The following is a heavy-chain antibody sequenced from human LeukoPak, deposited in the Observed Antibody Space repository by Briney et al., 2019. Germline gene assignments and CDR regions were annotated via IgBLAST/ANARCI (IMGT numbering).Heavy chain of an antibody. J-gene: IGHJ4*02. CDR3: ARVGYDFWSGYPWYFDY. V-gene: IGHV3-7*01. CDR2: IKQDGSEK. Sequence: TGGSLRLSCAASGFTFSSYWMSWVRQAPGKGLEWVANIKQDGSEKYYVDSVKGRFTISRDNAKNSLYLQMNCLRAEDTAVYYCARVGYDFWSGYPWYFDYWGQGTLVTVSS. D-gene: IGHD3-3*01. CDR1: GFTFSSYW.